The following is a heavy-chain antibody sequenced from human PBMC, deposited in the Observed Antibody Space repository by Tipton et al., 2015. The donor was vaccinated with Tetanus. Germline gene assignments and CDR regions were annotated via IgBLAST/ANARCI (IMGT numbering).Heavy chain of an antibody. CDR3: ARGITDGYNRRFDY. Sequence: PGLVKPSETLSLTCSVSRGPISSYYWSWIRQPAGKGLEWIGHISNGNPDYTPSLKNRVTLSVDTSKNEFSLNLRSVTAADTGMYYCARGITDGYNRRFDYWGQGTLVVVSP. CDR2: ISNGNP. V-gene: IGHV4-4*07. CDR1: RGPISSYY. D-gene: IGHD5-24*01. J-gene: IGHJ4*02.